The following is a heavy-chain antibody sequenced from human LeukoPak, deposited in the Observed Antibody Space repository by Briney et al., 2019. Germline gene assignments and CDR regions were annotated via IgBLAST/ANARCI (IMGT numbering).Heavy chain of an antibody. V-gene: IGHV1-69*13. CDR2: IIPIFGTA. CDR1: GGTFSSYA. CDR3: ASLRYGGNSYYFDY. D-gene: IGHD4-23*01. J-gene: IGHJ4*02. Sequence: SVKVSSKASGGTFSSYAISWVRQAPGQGLEWMGGIIPIFGTANYAQKFQGRVTITADESTSTAYMELSSLRSEDTAVYYCASLRYGGNSYYFDYWGQGTLVTVSS.